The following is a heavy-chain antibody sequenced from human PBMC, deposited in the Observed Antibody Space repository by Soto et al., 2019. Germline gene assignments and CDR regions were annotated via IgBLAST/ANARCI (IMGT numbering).Heavy chain of an antibody. D-gene: IGHD6-19*01. CDR2: INAGNGNT. Sequence: ASVKVCCKASGYTFTSYAMHWVRQAPGQRLEWMGWINAGNGNTKYSQKFQGRVTITRDTSASTAYMELSSLRSEDTAVYYCARDLGSGWPDYGMDVWGQGTTVTVSS. CDR3: ARDLGSGWPDYGMDV. CDR1: GYTFTSYA. V-gene: IGHV1-3*01. J-gene: IGHJ6*02.